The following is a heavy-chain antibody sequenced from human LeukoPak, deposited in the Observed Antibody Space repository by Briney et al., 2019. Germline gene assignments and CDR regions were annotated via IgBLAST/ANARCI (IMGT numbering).Heavy chain of an antibody. CDR2: IYHTGST. Sequence: PSETLSLTCAVSGASISGSGYYWGWIRQPPGMELQWIGNIYHTGSTYYNASLQSRVTISIDTSKNQFSLRLNSVTAADTAMYYCAKSDDYGLIDYWGQGTLVTVSS. J-gene: IGHJ4*02. CDR3: AKSDDYGLIDY. V-gene: IGHV4-39*01. D-gene: IGHD4-17*01. CDR1: GASISGSGYY.